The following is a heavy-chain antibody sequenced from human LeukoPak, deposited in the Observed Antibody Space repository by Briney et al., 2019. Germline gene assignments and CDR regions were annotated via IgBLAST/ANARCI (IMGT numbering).Heavy chain of an antibody. V-gene: IGHV3-30*02. CDR2: IRYDGSTK. J-gene: IGHJ4*02. D-gene: IGHD2-2*01. Sequence: GSLRLSCAASGFTFSNYGMHWVRQAPGKGLEWVAFIRYDGSTKYYADSVKGRFTISRDSSKNTLFLQMDSLRAEDTAVYYCAKVACSITSCYFTDYWGQETMVTVSS. CDR3: AKVACSITSCYFTDY. CDR1: GFTFSNYG.